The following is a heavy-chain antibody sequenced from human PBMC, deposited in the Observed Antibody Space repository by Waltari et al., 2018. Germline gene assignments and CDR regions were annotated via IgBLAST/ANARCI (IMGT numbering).Heavy chain of an antibody. CDR2: ISGSGGST. Sequence: EVQLVESGGGLVQPGGSLRLSCAASGFTFSSYAMSWVRQAPGKGLEWVSAISGSGGSTYYADSVKGRFTISRDNSKNTLYLQMNSLRAEDTAVYYCAKALKIAVAGLNWFDPWGQGTLVTVSS. CDR1: GFTFSSYA. D-gene: IGHD6-19*01. CDR3: AKALKIAVAGLNWFDP. V-gene: IGHV3-23*04. J-gene: IGHJ5*02.